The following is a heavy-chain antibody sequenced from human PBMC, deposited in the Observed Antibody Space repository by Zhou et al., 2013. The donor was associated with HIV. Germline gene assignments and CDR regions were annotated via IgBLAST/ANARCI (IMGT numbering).Heavy chain of an antibody. CDR3: ASQHITIFTVLSGSAFDI. V-gene: IGHV1-69*05. CDR2: IIPIFGTT. Sequence: QGQLVQSGAEVKKPGSSMKVSCRASGGSFGKYAISWVRQAPGQGLEWMGGIIPIFGTTNYAQKFQGRVTFTTDESTTTAYMELNSLKSEDAAVYFCASQHITIFTVLSGSAFDIWGQGTMVTVSS. CDR1: GGSFGKYA. J-gene: IGHJ3*02. D-gene: IGHD3-3*01.